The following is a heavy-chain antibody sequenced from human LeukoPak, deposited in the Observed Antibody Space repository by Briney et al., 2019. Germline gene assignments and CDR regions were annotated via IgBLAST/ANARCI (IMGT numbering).Heavy chain of an antibody. CDR3: ARGPANFLDY. CDR2: ISGNGGST. D-gene: IGHD6-25*01. CDR1: GFTFSSYA. V-gene: IGHV3-23*01. Sequence: PGGSLRLSCAASGFTFSSYAMSWVRQAPGKGLEWVSGISGNGGSTYYADSMKGRFTISRDNSKNTLYLQMNSLRAEDTAVYYCARGPANFLDYWGQGTLVTVSS. J-gene: IGHJ4*02.